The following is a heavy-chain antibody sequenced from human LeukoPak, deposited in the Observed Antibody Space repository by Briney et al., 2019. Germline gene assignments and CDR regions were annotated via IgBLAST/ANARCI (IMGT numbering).Heavy chain of an antibody. CDR3: AKISTPIPAAGAMDN. CDR2: ISGGGGGT. J-gene: IGHJ4*02. V-gene: IGHV3-23*01. Sequence: GGSLRLSCSASGFTFSSYAMHWVSQAPGQWMEWVSSISGGGGGTYYANSVKGRFTISRDNSKSTLYLQMNGLRAEDTAVYYCAKISTPIPAAGAMDNWGQGTLVTVSS. CDR1: GFTFSSYA. D-gene: IGHD6-13*01.